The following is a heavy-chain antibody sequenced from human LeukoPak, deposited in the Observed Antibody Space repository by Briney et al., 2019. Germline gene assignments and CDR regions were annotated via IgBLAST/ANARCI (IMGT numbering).Heavy chain of an antibody. CDR3: AHRHRGVASDI. V-gene: IGHV2-5*01. CDR2: IYENDEK. J-gene: IGHJ3*02. CDR1: GFSFSTGGVG. Sequence: SGPTLVNPTQTLTLTCTFSGFSFSTGGVGVAWIRQPPGGALEWLGVIYENDEKLYGSSLRNRLSITKDTSKNQVVLTMANMDPVDTATYYCAHRHRGVASDIWGQGTMVTVSS. D-gene: IGHD2-15*01.